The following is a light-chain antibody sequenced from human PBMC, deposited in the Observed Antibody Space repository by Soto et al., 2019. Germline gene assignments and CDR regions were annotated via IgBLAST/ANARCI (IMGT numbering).Light chain of an antibody. CDR1: QSLGTNY. CDR3: QQEDTSPWT. V-gene: IGKV3-20*01. J-gene: IGKJ1*01. CDR2: DVS. Sequence: EIVLTQSPGTLSLSPGERATLSCGTSQSLGTNYLAWYQQKPGQAPRLLIYDVSTRATGIPDRISGSGSGADFTLIISRLEPDDVALYFCQQEDTSPWTFGQGTKVDIK.